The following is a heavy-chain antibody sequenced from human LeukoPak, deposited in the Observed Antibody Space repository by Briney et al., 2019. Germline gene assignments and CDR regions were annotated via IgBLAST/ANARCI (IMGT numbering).Heavy chain of an antibody. CDR1: GYTFTSYG. CDR2: ISAYNGNT. Sequence: GASVKVSCKASGYTFTSYGISWVRQAPGQGLEWMGWISAYNGNTNYAQKLQGRVTMTTDTSTSTAYMELRSLRSDDTAVYYCATYYYGSGSYYGSNYFDYWGQGTLVTVSS. J-gene: IGHJ4*02. CDR3: ATYYYGSGSYYGSNYFDY. V-gene: IGHV1-18*01. D-gene: IGHD3-10*01.